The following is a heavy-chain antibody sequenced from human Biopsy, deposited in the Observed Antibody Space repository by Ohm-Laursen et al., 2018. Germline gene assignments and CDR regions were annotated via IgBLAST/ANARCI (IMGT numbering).Heavy chain of an antibody. CDR1: GDSISSYY. CDR2: VYYTGST. D-gene: IGHD3-22*01. Sequence: GTLSLTCTVSGDSISSYYWSWIRQPPGKGLEWIGYVYYTGSTDYNPSLQSRVTISVDTSKNHFSLRLRSVTPADTAIYYCARDRGYYSDRTVPGYFDLWGRDTLVTVSS. CDR3: ARDRGYYSDRTVPGYFDL. V-gene: IGHV4-59*01. J-gene: IGHJ2*01.